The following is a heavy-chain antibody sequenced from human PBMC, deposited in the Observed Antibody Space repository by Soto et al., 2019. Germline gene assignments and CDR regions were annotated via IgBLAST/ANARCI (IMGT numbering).Heavy chain of an antibody. Sequence: ASVKVSCKASGYTFTGYYMHWVRQAPGQGLEWMGWINPNSGGTNYAQKFQGWVTMTRDTSISTAYMELSRLRSDDTAVYYCARGAAAGTGYYYYYYMYVWGKGTTVPVSS. CDR2: INPNSGGT. J-gene: IGHJ6*03. V-gene: IGHV1-2*04. CDR1: GYTFTGYY. D-gene: IGHD6-13*01. CDR3: ARGAAAGTGYYYYYYMYV.